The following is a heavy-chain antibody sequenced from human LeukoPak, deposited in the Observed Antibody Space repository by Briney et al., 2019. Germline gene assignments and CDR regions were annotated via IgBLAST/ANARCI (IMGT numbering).Heavy chain of an antibody. CDR2: IYYSGST. Sequence: TASETLSLTCTVSGGSISSYYWSWIQQPPGKGLEWIGYIYYSGSTNYNPSLKSRVTISVDTSKNQFSLKLSSVTAADTAVYYCARARTYSTYFDYWGQGTLVTVSS. J-gene: IGHJ4*02. CDR1: GGSISSYY. V-gene: IGHV4-59*01. CDR3: ARARTYSTYFDY. D-gene: IGHD6-13*01.